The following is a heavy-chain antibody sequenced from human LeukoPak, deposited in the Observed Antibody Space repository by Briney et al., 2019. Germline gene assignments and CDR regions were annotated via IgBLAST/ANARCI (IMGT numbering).Heavy chain of an antibody. CDR3: ARHPPRPTWDFDY. J-gene: IGHJ4*02. D-gene: IGHD1-26*01. V-gene: IGHV4-38-2*02. CDR2: IHHSGAT. Sequence: SETLSLICTVSGYSIGSGYYWDWIRQTPGKGLEWVGSIHHSGATYYNPSLKSRVTISMDSPRDQFSLTLSSATAADTALYFCARHPPRPTWDFDYWGQGTLVIVSS. CDR1: GYSIGSGYY.